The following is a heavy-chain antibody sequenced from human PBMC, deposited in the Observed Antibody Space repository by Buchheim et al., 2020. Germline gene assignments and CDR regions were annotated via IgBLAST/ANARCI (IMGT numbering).Heavy chain of an antibody. J-gene: IGHJ4*02. CDR1: GGSISSGDYY. V-gene: IGHV4-30-4*01. CDR3: ATVGGGQHCSGGSCQTLDY. D-gene: IGHD2-15*01. CDR2: IYYSGST. Sequence: QVQLQQWGAGLLKPSETLSLTCAVSGGSISSGDYYWSWIRQPPGKGLEWIGYIYYSGSTYYNPSLKSRVTISVDTSKNQFSLKLSSVTAADTAVYYCATVGGGQHCSGGSCQTLDYWGQGTL.